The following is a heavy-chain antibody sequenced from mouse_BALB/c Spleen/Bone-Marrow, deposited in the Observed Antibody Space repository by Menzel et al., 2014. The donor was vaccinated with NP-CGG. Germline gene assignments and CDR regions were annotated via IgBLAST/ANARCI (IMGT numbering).Heavy chain of an antibody. CDR3: ARDEEYRKFYYAMDY. Sequence: VQLVESGPGLVAPSQSLSITCTVSGFSLSGYAVNWVRQPPGKGLEWLGMIWGDGSTDYNSALKSRLNISKDNSKSQVFLKMSSLRTDDTANYYCARDEEYRKFYYAMDYWGQGTPVTVSS. CDR1: GFSLSGYA. CDR2: IWGDGST. D-gene: IGHD5-2*01. J-gene: IGHJ4*01. V-gene: IGHV2-6-7*01.